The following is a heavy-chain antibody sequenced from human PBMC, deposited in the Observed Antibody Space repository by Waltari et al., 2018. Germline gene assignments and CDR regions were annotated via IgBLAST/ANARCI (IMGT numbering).Heavy chain of an antibody. Sequence: QVQLQESGPGLVKPSETLSLTCTVSGGSISSYYWSWIRQPPGKGLEWIGYIYYSGSTNYNRALKSRVTISVETSKNQFSLKLSAVTAADTAVDYCARGDIVATSPFDYWGQGTLVTVSS. D-gene: IGHD5-12*01. J-gene: IGHJ4*02. V-gene: IGHV4-59*01. CDR3: ARGDIVATSPFDY. CDR1: GGSISSYY. CDR2: IYYSGST.